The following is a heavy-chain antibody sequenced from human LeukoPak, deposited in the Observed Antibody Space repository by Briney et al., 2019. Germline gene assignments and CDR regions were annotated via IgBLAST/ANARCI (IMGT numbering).Heavy chain of an antibody. D-gene: IGHD2-2*01. CDR3: ASERDQLLYNWFDP. CDR2: MNPNSGNT. CDR1: GYTFTSYD. Sequence: GASVKVSCKASGYTFTSYDINWVRQATGRGLEWMGWMNPNSGNTGYAQKLQGRVTMTRNTSISTAYMELSSLRSEDTAVYYCASERDQLLYNWFDPWGQGTLVTVSS. J-gene: IGHJ5*02. V-gene: IGHV1-8*01.